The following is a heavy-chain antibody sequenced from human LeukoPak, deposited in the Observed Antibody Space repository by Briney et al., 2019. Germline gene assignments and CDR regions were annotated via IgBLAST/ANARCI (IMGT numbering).Heavy chain of an antibody. V-gene: IGHV4-61*10. Sequence: SQTLSLTCTVSGGSISSGSYYWSWIRQPAGKGLEWIGYIYYSGSTNYNPSLKSRVTISVDTSKNQFSLKLSSVTAADTAVYYCARALYSSSWYDYWGQGTLVTVSS. CDR2: IYYSGST. J-gene: IGHJ4*02. CDR3: ARALYSSSWYDY. D-gene: IGHD6-13*01. CDR1: GGSISSGSYY.